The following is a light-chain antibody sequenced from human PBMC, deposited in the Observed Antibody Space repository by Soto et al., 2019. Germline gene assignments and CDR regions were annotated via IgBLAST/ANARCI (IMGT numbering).Light chain of an antibody. CDR1: QSVSSAL. J-gene: IGKJ4*01. Sequence: EIVLTQSPDTLSLSPGERATLSCRASQSVSSALLAWYQQKPGQAPRLLIYRASTRATGIPDRFTGSGSGTDFTLPISRLEPEDFAVYYCQQYDSSPLTFGGGTKVEIK. V-gene: IGKV3-20*01. CDR3: QQYDSSPLT. CDR2: RAS.